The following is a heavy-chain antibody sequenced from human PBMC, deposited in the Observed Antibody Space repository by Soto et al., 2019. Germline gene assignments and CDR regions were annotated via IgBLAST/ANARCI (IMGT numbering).Heavy chain of an antibody. CDR1: GFTFSSYA. Sequence: PGGSLRLSCAASGFTFSSYAMSWVRQAPGKGLEWVSAISGSGGSTYYADSVKGRFTISRDNSKNTLYLQMNSLRAEDTAVYYCAKLVVTAALTFYYYGMDVWGQGTTVTVS. D-gene: IGHD2-2*01. CDR2: ISGSGGST. J-gene: IGHJ6*02. CDR3: AKLVVTAALTFYYYGMDV. V-gene: IGHV3-23*01.